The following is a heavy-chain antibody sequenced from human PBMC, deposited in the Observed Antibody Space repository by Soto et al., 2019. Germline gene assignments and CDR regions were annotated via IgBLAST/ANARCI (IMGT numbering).Heavy chain of an antibody. D-gene: IGHD6-19*01. Sequence: GSLRLSCAASGFTVSSNYMSWVRQAPGKGLEWVSVIYSGGSTYYADSVKGRFTISRDNSKNTLYLQMNSLRAEDTAVYYCARASGWYAFFDYWGQGTLVTVSS. CDR1: GFTVSSNY. J-gene: IGHJ4*02. CDR3: ARASGWYAFFDY. V-gene: IGHV3-66*01. CDR2: IYSGGST.